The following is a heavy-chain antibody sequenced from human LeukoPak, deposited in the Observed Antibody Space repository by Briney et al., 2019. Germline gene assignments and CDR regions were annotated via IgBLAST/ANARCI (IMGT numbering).Heavy chain of an antibody. D-gene: IGHD1-7*01. CDR1: GFNFRTYS. J-gene: IGHJ4*02. CDR2: ISGSSSTL. Sequence: GGSLRLSYAASGFNFRTYSMKWIRQAPGKGLEWISYISGSSSTLYYADSVKGRFTISRDNANNSLFLQMNGLRAEDSAIYYCARGELIGTVFDFWGQGALVTVSS. CDR3: ARGELIGTVFDF. V-gene: IGHV3-48*04.